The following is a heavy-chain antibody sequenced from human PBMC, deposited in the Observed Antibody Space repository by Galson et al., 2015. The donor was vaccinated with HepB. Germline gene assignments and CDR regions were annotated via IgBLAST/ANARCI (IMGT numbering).Heavy chain of an antibody. V-gene: IGHV4-59*01. CDR2: SYYIGRP. CDR3: AREKTQLTITLPGQYFDF. CDR1: GGSIRTDY. J-gene: IGHJ4*02. D-gene: IGHD1-14*01. Sequence: ETLSLTCTVSGGSIRTDYWTWIRQSPGKGLEWIGYSYYIGRPNYNPSLKSRVTISVDTSKNQISLELRSVTAADTAVYYFAREKTQLTITLPGQYFDFWGPGTLVTVSS.